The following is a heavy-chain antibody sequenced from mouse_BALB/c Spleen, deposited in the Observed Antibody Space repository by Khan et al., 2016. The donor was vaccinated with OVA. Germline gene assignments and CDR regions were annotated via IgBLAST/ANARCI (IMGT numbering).Heavy chain of an antibody. CDR3: ARVGYNGTMDC. CDR1: GFTFTNYG. D-gene: IGHD2-2*01. CDR2: INTYTGAP. J-gene: IGHJ4*01. V-gene: IGHV9-3-1*01. Sequence: QIQLVQSGPELKKPGETVQISCKASGFTFTNYGMNWVKQAPGKGLKWMGWINTYTGAPTFADDFKGRFAFSLKTSASTAYLQINSLKNDDTATYFCARVGYNGTMDCWGQGTSVTVSS.